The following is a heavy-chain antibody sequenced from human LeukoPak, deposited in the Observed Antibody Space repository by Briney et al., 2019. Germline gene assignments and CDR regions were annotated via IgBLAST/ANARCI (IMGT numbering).Heavy chain of an antibody. J-gene: IGHJ5*02. D-gene: IGHD6-6*01. CDR3: VRGSTGSSVDP. V-gene: IGHV4-59*01. CDR2: IYYTGST. Sequence: SETLSLTCTVSGASISSYYWSWIRQPPGKGLEWIGYIYYTGSTNYNPSLKSRVTISVDTSKNQFSLKLSSVTAADTAVYYCVRGSTGSSVDPWGQGTLVTVSS. CDR1: GASISSYY.